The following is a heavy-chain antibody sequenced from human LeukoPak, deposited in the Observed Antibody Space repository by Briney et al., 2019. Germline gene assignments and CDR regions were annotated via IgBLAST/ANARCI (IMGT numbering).Heavy chain of an antibody. Sequence: PGGSLRPSCAASGFTVSNNYMSWVRRAPGKGLEGVSVIDSCGTTILADSVQGRITNSKDNSKTTVYLHMNSLRAEDTAVYYCARDSDSGYGPFASWGQGTLVTVSS. J-gene: IGHJ4*02. CDR3: ARDSDSGYGPFAS. CDR2: IDSCGTT. CDR1: GFTVSNNY. D-gene: IGHD5-12*01. V-gene: IGHV3-53*01.